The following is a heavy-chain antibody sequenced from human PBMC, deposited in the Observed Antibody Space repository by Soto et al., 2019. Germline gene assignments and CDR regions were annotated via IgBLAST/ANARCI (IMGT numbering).Heavy chain of an antibody. V-gene: IGHV4-31*03. CDR3: ARDRGGGSPWYY. J-gene: IGHJ4*02. Sequence: QVQLQESGPGLVKPSQTLSLTCTVSGGSISSGGYYWSWIRQHPGKGLEWIGYIYYSGSTYYNPSLKSRVTISVGASKNQFSLKLSSVTAADTAVYYCARDRGGGSPWYYWGQGTLVTVSS. CDR1: GGSISSGGYY. D-gene: IGHD2-15*01. CDR2: IYYSGST.